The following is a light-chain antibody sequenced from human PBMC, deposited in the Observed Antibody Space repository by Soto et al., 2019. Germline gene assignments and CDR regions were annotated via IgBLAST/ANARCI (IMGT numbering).Light chain of an antibody. V-gene: IGKV3-20*01. Sequence: EIVLTQSPGTLSLSPGERATLSCRASQIVSSSYLAWYQQKPGQAPRLLIYGASFRATGIPDRFSGSGSGTDFILTISRLEPEDFAVYYCQQYGSSPRTFGQGTKVEIK. CDR1: QIVSSSY. CDR2: GAS. J-gene: IGKJ1*01. CDR3: QQYGSSPRT.